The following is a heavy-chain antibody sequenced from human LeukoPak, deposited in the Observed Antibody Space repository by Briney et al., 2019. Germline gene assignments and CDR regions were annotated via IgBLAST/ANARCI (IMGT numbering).Heavy chain of an antibody. V-gene: IGHV1-2*02. CDR3: ARAHYDFWSGGIAFDI. CDR1: GYTFTGYY. CDR2: INPNSGGT. D-gene: IGHD3-3*01. J-gene: IGHJ3*02. Sequence: ASVKVSCKASGYTFTGYYMHWVRQAPGQGLEWMGWINPNSGGTNYAQKFQGRVTMTRDTSISTAYMELSRLRSDDTAVYYCARAHYDFWSGGIAFDIWGQGTMVTVSS.